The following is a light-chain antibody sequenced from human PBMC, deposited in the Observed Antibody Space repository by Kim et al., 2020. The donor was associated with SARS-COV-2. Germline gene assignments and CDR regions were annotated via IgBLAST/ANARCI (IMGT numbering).Light chain of an antibody. CDR1: QDIRNY. V-gene: IGKV1-16*01. CDR3: QQCHSYPLT. J-gene: IGKJ4*01. CDR2: AAS. Sequence: SASVGDRVTITCRASQDIRNYLAWFQQIPRKAPKSLIYAASNLQSGVPSRFSASGSGTDFTLTISSLQPEDFATYYCQQCHSYPLTFGGGTKLEI.